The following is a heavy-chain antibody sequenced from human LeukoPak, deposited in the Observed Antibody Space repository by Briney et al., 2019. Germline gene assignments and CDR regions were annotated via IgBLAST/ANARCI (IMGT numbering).Heavy chain of an antibody. CDR2: IWYDGSNK. J-gene: IGHJ6*03. D-gene: IGHD3-22*01. V-gene: IGHV3-30*02. Sequence: GGSLRLSCAASGFTFSSYGMHWVRQAPGKGLEWVAVIWYDGSNKYYADSVKGRFTISRDNSKNTLYLQLNSLRAEDTAVYYCAIDSSNYYDSSGYYYDYYYMDVWGKGTTVTVSS. CDR3: AIDSSNYYDSSGYYYDYYYMDV. CDR1: GFTFSSYG.